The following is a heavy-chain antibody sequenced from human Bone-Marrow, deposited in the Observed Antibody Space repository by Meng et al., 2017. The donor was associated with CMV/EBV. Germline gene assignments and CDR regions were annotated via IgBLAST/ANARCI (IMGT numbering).Heavy chain of an antibody. Sequence: GGSLRLSCVVSGFTFSSYWMHWGRQAPGKGLEWVAVIAFDGSNEYYADSVKGRFTISRDNSKNTLYLQMNSLRAEDTAVFYCARVGGDGVWAFDDWGQGTLVTVSS. CDR3: ARVGGDGVWAFDD. D-gene: IGHD2-8*01. CDR1: GFTFSSYW. J-gene: IGHJ4*02. CDR2: IAFDGSNE. V-gene: IGHV3-30*03.